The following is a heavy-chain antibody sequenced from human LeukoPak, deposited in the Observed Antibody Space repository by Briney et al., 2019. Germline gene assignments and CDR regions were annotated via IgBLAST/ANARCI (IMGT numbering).Heavy chain of an antibody. V-gene: IGHV4-59*12. Sequence: SETLSLTCTVSGGSISSYYWSWIWQPPGKGLEWIGYIYYSGSTNYNPSLKSRVTISVDTSKNQFSLKLSSVTAADTAVYYCARDQEAYCSSTSCYEYSYYMDVWGKGTTVTISS. D-gene: IGHD2-2*01. CDR1: GGSISSYY. CDR2: IYYSGST. CDR3: ARDQEAYCSSTSCYEYSYYMDV. J-gene: IGHJ6*03.